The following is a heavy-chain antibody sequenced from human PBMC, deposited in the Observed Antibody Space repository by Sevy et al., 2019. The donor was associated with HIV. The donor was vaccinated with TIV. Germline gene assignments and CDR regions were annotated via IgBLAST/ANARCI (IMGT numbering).Heavy chain of an antibody. CDR2: ISWSSGTI. CDR3: AKNIRSNSGGFDL. D-gene: IGHD1-1*01. J-gene: IGHJ3*01. V-gene: IGHV3-9*01. Sequence: GGSLRLSCAASGFTFDDYAMHWVRQAPGKGLEWVSGISWSSGTIGYADSVKGRFTISRDNAEMSLYLQMNSLRPEDTALYYCAKNIRSNSGGFDLWGQGTMVTVSS. CDR1: GFTFDDYA.